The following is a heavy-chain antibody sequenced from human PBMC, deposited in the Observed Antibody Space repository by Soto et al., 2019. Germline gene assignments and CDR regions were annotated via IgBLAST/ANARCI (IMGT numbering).Heavy chain of an antibody. V-gene: IGHV4-61*01. CDR1: DGSVSSGSYY. J-gene: IGHJ6*02. CDR2: IYYSGST. D-gene: IGHD3-3*01. Sequence: SETLSLTCTVSDGSVSSGSYYWSWIRQPPGKGLEWIGYIYYSGSTNYNPSLKSRVTISVDTSKSQFSLKLSSVTAADTAVYYCAREFASYDFWSGYLGDYYYYGMDVWGQGIVVTVSS. CDR3: AREFASYDFWSGYLGDYYYYGMDV.